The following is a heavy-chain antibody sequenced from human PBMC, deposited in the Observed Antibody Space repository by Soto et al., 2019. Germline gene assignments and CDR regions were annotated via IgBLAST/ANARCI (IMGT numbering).Heavy chain of an antibody. CDR3: ARHPSSPVEMATTFDY. V-gene: IGHV4-39*01. J-gene: IGHJ4*02. Sequence: QLQLQESGPGLVKPSETLSLTCTVSGGSISSSSYYWGWIRQPPGKGLEWIGSIYYSGSTYYNPSLKSRVTISVDTSKNQFSLKLSSVTAADTAVYYCARHPSSPVEMATTFDYWGQGTLVTVSS. CDR1: GGSISSSSYY. D-gene: IGHD5-12*01. CDR2: IYYSGST.